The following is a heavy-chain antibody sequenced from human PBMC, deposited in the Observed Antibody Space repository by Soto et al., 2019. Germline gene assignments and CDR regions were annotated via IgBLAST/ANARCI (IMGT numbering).Heavy chain of an antibody. D-gene: IGHD4-17*01. CDR3: AKDEGFMTTVAFDY. CDR2: ISGSGGST. J-gene: IGHJ4*02. Sequence: GGSLRLSCAASGFTFSSYAMSWVRQAPGKGLEWVSAISGSGGSTYYAGSVKGRFTISRDNSKNTLYLQMNSLRAEDTAVYYCAKDEGFMTTVAFDYWGQGTLVTVSS. V-gene: IGHV3-23*01. CDR1: GFTFSSYA.